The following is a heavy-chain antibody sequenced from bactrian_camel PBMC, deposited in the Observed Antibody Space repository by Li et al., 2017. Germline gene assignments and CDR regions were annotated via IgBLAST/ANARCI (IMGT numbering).Heavy chain of an antibody. Sequence: HVQLVESGGGLVQPGGSLRLSCAASGFTFSSYWMYWVRQAPGKGLEWVSTINSGGGTTYYADSVKGRFTISRDNAKNTAYLQMNSLKSEDTALYYCAARSRGSWGEYNYWGQGTQVTVS. J-gene: IGHJ4*01. CDR1: GFTFSSYW. CDR2: INSGGGTT. V-gene: IGHV3S1*01. D-gene: IGHD6*01. CDR3: AARSRGSWGEYNY.